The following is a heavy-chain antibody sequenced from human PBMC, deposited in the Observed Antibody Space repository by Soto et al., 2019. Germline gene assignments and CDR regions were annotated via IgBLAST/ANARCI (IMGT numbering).Heavy chain of an antibody. J-gene: IGHJ6*03. Sequence: ASVKVSCKASGYTFTIYDINWVRQATGQGLEWMGWMNANNGNTSYAQKFQGRVTMTTDTSTSTAYMELRSLRSDDTAVYYCARDQEVQGKEYQPSLYYYYYYMDVWGKGTTVTVSS. V-gene: IGHV1-8*01. D-gene: IGHD2-2*01. CDR1: GYTFTIYD. CDR3: ARDQEVQGKEYQPSLYYYYYYMDV. CDR2: MNANNGNT.